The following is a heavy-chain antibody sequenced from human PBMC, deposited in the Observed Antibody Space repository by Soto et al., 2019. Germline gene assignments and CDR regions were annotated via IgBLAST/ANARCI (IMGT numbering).Heavy chain of an antibody. CDR1: GFTVSSNY. J-gene: IGHJ6*02. Sequence: GGSLRLSCAASGFTVSSNYMSWVRQAPGKGLEWVSVIYSCGSTYYADSVKGRFTISRDNSKNTLYLQMNSLRAEDTAVYYCARDQGSGGNCLNYYYYGMDVWGQGTTVTVSS. CDR2: IYSCGST. D-gene: IGHD2-15*01. CDR3: ARDQGSGGNCLNYYYYGMDV. V-gene: IGHV3-66*03.